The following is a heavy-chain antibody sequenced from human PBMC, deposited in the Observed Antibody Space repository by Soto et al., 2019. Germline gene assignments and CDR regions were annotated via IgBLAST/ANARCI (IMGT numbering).Heavy chain of an antibody. CDR3: ASGWCGEFVYQFDY. J-gene: IGHJ4*02. D-gene: IGHD3-10*01. Sequence: QVQLVQSGAEVKKPGASVKVSCKPSGYTFTSYGITWVRQAPGQGLEWMGWISAYNGNTNYAQKFQGRVTMTTDTSTSTAYMELRSLGSDDTALYYCASGWCGEFVYQFDYWGQGTLVTVSS. CDR1: GYTFTSYG. V-gene: IGHV1-18*01. CDR2: ISAYNGNT.